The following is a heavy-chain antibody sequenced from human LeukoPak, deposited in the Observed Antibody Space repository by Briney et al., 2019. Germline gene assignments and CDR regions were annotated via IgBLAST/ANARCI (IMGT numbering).Heavy chain of an antibody. V-gene: IGHV4-34*01. CDR1: GGSFSGYY. D-gene: IGHD3-10*01. CDR3: ARRLYYYGSGSYDY. Sequence: SETLSLTCAVYGGSFSGYYWSWIRQPPGKGLEWIGEINHSGSTNYNPSLKSRVTISVDTSKNQFSLKLSSVTAVDTAVYYCARRLYYYGSGSYDYWGQGTLVTVSS. J-gene: IGHJ4*02. CDR2: INHSGST.